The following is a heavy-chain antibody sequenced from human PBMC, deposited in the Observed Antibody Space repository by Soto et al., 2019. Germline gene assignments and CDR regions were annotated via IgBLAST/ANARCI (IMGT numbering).Heavy chain of an antibody. J-gene: IGHJ4*02. Sequence: SETLSLTCTVSGASISSYYWSWIRQPPGKGLEWIGYIYYSGSTKYNPSLKSRVTISVDTSKNQFSLKLSSVTAADTAVYYCARAFDILTRYYFDYWGQGTLVTVSS. CDR1: GASISSYY. CDR2: IYYSGST. D-gene: IGHD3-9*01. CDR3: ARAFDILTRYYFDY. V-gene: IGHV4-59*08.